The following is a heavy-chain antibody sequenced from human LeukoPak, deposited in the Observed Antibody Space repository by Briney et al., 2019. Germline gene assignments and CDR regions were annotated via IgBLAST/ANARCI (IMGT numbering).Heavy chain of an antibody. J-gene: IGHJ4*02. V-gene: IGHV3-9*01. D-gene: IGHD3-22*01. CDR2: ISWNSGSI. CDR1: GFTFDDYA. CDR3: AKGSYYYDSSGYPPDY. Sequence: TGGSLRLSCAASGFTFDDYAMHWVRQVPGKGLEWVSGISWNSGSIGYADSVKGRFTISRDNAKNSLYLQMNSLRAEDTALYYCAKGSYYYDSSGYPPDYWGQGTLVTVSS.